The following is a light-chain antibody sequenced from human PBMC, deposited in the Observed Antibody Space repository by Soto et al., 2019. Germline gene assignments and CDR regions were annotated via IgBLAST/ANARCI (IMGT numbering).Light chain of an antibody. V-gene: IGKV3-20*01. J-gene: IGKJ3*01. CDR2: GAS. CDR1: QSVTSSY. CDR3: QHYGSSPPFT. Sequence: EIVLTQSPGTLSLSPGERATLACRASQSVTSSYLAWYQQKPGQAPRLLIYGASNRATGIPDRFSGSGSGTDFSLTISRLEPEDFEVYYCQHYGSSPPFTFGPGTKVDIK.